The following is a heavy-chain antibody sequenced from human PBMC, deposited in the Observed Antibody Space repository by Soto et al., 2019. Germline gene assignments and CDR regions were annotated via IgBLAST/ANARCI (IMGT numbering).Heavy chain of an antibody. V-gene: IGHV3-30*04. CDR3: AREPYGDSQYFDY. J-gene: IGHJ4*02. D-gene: IGHD2-21*02. CDR2: ISHDGRVT. CDR1: GFTFNSLS. Sequence: QVQLVESGGGMVQPGTSLRLSCAASGFTFNSLSLHWVRQRPDKGLEWVAVISHDGRVTFYADFVKGRFTVSRDNSKNTIYLQVNSLRAEDTAVYYCAREPYGDSQYFDYWGQGPLVTVPS.